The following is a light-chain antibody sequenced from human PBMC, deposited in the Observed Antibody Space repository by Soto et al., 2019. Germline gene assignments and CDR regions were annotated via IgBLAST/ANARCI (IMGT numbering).Light chain of an antibody. CDR1: QSVSSSY. CDR3: QQYGSSPWT. Sequence: EFVVTQSPCTLSLSAVERATLSCSASQSVSSSYLAWFQQRPGQAPRLLIFATSRRATDIPDRFSGSGSGTDFTLTISRLEPEDFAVYYCQQYGSSPWTFGQGTKVDIK. CDR2: ATS. V-gene: IGKV3-20*01. J-gene: IGKJ1*01.